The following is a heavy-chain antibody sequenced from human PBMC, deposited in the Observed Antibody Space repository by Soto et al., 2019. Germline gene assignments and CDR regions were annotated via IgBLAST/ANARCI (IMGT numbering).Heavy chain of an antibody. Sequence: GSSVKVACKASGYTFTSYDINWVRLATGQGLEWMGWMNPNSGNTGYAQKFQGRVTMTRDTSISTAYMELSSLRSEDTAVYYCARGEGDATVTTLLDVWGKGTTVTVSS. V-gene: IGHV1-8*01. CDR2: MNPNSGNT. D-gene: IGHD4-17*01. J-gene: IGHJ6*04. CDR3: ARGEGDATVTTLLDV. CDR1: GYTFTSYD.